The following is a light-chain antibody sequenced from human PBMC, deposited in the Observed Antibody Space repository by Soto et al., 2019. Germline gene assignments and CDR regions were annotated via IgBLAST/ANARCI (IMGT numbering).Light chain of an antibody. CDR2: DVS. V-gene: IGLV2-14*03. CDR3: SSYTRSSTHV. J-gene: IGLJ1*01. CDR1: SSDVGAYNF. Sequence: QSALTQPASVSGSPGQSITISCTGTSSDVGAYNFVSWYQQHPGKLPNLMIFDVSRRPSGVSDRFSGSKSGNTASLTISGRQAEDEGDYYCSSYTRSSTHVFGSGTKLTVL.